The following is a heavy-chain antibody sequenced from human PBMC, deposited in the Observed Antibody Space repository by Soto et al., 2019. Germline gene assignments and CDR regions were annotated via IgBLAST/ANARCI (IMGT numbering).Heavy chain of an antibody. D-gene: IGHD4-4*01. V-gene: IGHV3-74*01. CDR1: GFTFSSDW. Sequence: EVQLVESGGGLVQPGGSLRLSCAASGFTFSSDWMHWVRQAAGKGLVWVSRINMDGSSTNYADSVKGRFTISRDNAKNTLYPQMNSLRGDDTAVYYCARGPRGLYGNDYWGQGALVTVSS. J-gene: IGHJ4*02. CDR2: INMDGSST. CDR3: ARGPRGLYGNDY.